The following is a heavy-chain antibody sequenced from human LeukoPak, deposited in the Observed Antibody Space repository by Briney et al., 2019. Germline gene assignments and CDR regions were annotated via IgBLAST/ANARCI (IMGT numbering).Heavy chain of an antibody. CDR3: ARDNVLRFLEWLN. CDR1: GFTFSSYA. D-gene: IGHD3-3*01. V-gene: IGHV3-23*01. J-gene: IGHJ4*02. CDR2: ISGSGGST. Sequence: GGSLRLSCAASGFTFSSYAMSWVRQAPGKGLEWVSAISGSGGSTYYADSVKGRFTISRDNSKNTLYLQMNSLRSDDTAVYYCARDNVLRFLEWLNWGQGTLVTVSS.